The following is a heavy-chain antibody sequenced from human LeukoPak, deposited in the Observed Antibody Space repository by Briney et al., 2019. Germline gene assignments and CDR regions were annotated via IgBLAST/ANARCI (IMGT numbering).Heavy chain of an antibody. CDR2: ISSSSSTI. V-gene: IGHV3-48*01. D-gene: IGHD3-22*01. J-gene: IGHJ4*02. CDR1: GFTFSSYS. CDR3: ARDPILYYYDSSGYQGLDY. Sequence: GGSLRLSCAASGFTFSSYSMNWVRQAPGKGLEWVSYISSSSSTIYYADSVKGRFTISRDNAKNSLYLQMNSLRAEDTAVYYCARDPILYYYDSSGYQGLDYWGQGTLVTVSS.